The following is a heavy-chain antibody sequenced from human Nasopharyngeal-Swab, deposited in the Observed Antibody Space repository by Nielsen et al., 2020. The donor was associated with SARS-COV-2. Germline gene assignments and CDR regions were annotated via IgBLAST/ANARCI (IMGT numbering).Heavy chain of an antibody. CDR3: ARDRVVVSIYYGMDV. D-gene: IGHD3-22*01. Sequence: SETLSLTCAVSGGSISSSNWWRWVRQPPGKGLEWIGEIYHSGSTNYNPSLKSRVTISVDKSKNQFSLKLSSVTAADTAVYYCARDRVVVSIYYGMDVWSQGTTVTVSS. J-gene: IGHJ6*02. CDR1: GGSISSSNW. CDR2: IYHSGST. V-gene: IGHV4-4*02.